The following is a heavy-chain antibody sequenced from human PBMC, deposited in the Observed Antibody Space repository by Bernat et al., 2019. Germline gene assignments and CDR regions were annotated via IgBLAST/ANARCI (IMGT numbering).Heavy chain of an antibody. CDR3: AKDLCITILRGLRSCYYGMDV. CDR2: ISGDGGST. CDR1: GFTFSSYS. J-gene: IGHJ6*02. Sequence: EVQLVESGGGLVKPGGSLRLSCAASGFTFSSYSMNWVRQAPGKGLEWISLISGDGGSTYYADSVKGRFTVSRDNSKNSLYLQMNSLRTEDTALYYCAKDLCITILRGLRSCYYGMDVWGQGTPVTVSS. D-gene: IGHD3-10*01. V-gene: IGHV3-43*02.